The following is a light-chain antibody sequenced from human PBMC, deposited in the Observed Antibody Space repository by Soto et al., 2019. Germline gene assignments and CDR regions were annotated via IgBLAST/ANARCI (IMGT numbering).Light chain of an antibody. CDR1: SSDVGGYNY. V-gene: IGLV2-14*01. J-gene: IGLJ1*01. CDR2: DVS. CDR3: SSYTRSTTRV. Sequence: QSVLTQRASVSGSPGQSITISCTGTSSDVGGYNYVSWYQQHPGKAPKVMIYDVSDRPSGVSNRFSGSKSGNTASLTISGLQAEDEGDYYCSSYTRSTTRVFGTGTKVTVL.